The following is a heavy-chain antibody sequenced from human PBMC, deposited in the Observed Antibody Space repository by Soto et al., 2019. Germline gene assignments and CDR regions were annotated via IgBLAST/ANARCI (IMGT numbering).Heavy chain of an antibody. CDR2: IIPIFGTA. CDR3: APSPGRWGGGWGYGMDV. J-gene: IGHJ6*02. CDR1: GGTFSSYA. Sequence: QVQLVQSGAEVKKPGSSVKVSCKASGGTFSSYAISWVRQAPGQGLEWMGGIIPIFGTANYAQKFQGRVTITADEPTGTAYMERGSLRSGDTAVYYCAPSPGRWGGGWGYGMDVWGQGTTVTVSS. D-gene: IGHD3-10*01. V-gene: IGHV1-69*01.